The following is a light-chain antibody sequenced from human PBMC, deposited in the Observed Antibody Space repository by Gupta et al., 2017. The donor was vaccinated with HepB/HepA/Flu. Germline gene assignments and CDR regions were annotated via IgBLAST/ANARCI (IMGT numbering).Light chain of an antibody. CDR1: SSNIGNNY. V-gene: IGLV1-51*01. J-gene: IGLJ2*01. Sequence: QYVLTPTPSLSAAPGQKVTISCSGSSSNIGNNYVSWYQHLPGTAPKLLIYDNNKRPSGIPDRFSGSKSGTSATLGITGLQTGDEADYYCGTWDSSLSVVVFGGGTKLTVL. CDR2: DNN. CDR3: GTWDSSLSVVV.